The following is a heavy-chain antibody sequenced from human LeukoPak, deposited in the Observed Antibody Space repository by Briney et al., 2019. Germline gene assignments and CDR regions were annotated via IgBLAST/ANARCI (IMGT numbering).Heavy chain of an antibody. Sequence: ASETLSLTCTVSGGSVSSTTYYWSWIRQPPGKGLEWIASINYSGSTYYNPSLKSRVTISVDTSENQFSQKLSSVTAADTAVYYCARYVVYGSGKYYFDYWGQGTLVTVSS. CDR2: INYSGST. CDR1: GGSVSSTTYY. CDR3: ARYVVYGSGKYYFDY. V-gene: IGHV4-39*01. J-gene: IGHJ4*02. D-gene: IGHD3-10*01.